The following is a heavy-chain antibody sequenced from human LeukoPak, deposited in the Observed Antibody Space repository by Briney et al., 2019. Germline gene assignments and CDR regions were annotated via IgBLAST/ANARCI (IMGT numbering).Heavy chain of an antibody. D-gene: IGHD3-22*01. V-gene: IGHV1-69*05. CDR2: IIPIFGTA. J-gene: IGHJ4*02. Sequence: SVKVSCKASGGTFSSYAISWMRQAPGQGLEWMGRIIPIFGTANYAQKFQGRVTITTDESTSTAYMELSSLRSEDTAVYYCARARNYYDSREEYFDYWGQGTLVTVSS. CDR1: GGTFSSYA. CDR3: ARARNYYDSREEYFDY.